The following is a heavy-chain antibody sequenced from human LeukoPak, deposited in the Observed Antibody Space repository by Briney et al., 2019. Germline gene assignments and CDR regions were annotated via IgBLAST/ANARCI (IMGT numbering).Heavy chain of an antibody. CDR3: ARVVGWFGELLGAFDI. CDR1: GGTFSSYA. D-gene: IGHD3-10*01. Sequence: GASVKVSCKASGGTFSSYAISWVRQAPGQGLEWMGRIIHIFGTAHYAQKSQDRVTITQDASTSSAYMELSSLRSEDTAVYYCARVVGWFGELLGAFDIWGQGTMVTVSS. J-gene: IGHJ3*02. V-gene: IGHV1-69*15. CDR2: IIHIFGTA.